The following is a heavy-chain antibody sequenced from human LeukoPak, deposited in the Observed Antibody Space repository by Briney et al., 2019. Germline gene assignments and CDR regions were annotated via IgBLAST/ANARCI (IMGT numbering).Heavy chain of an antibody. CDR3: ARAYTHNRGSLDY. CDR1: GFTFSSYA. Sequence: PGRSLRLSCAASGFTFSSYAMHWVRQAPGKGLEWVAAISYDGRNKYYADSVKGRFTISRDNSKNTLYLQMNSLRAEDTAVYYCARAYTHNRGSLDYWGQGTLDTVSS. J-gene: IGHJ4*02. D-gene: IGHD2-2*02. CDR2: ISYDGRNK. V-gene: IGHV3-30-3*01.